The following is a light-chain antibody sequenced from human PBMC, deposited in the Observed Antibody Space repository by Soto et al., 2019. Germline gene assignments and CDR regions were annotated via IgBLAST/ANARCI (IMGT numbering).Light chain of an antibody. J-gene: IGKJ1*01. CDR2: DAS. CDR3: QQLTT. V-gene: IGKV1-13*02. Sequence: AIQLTQSPSSLSASVGDRVTITCRASQGISSALAWYQQKPGKAPKLLIYDASSLESGVPSRFSGSGSGTDFTLTISSLQPEDFATYYCQQLTTFGQGTKVDIK. CDR1: QGISSA.